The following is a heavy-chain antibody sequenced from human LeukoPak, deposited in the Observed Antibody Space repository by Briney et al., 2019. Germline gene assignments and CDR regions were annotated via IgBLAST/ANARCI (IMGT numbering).Heavy chain of an antibody. Sequence: ASVKVSCKASRGTFSSYAISWVRQAPGQGLEWMGGIIPIFSTANYAHKFQGRVTITADESTSTAYMELSSLRSEDTAVYYCAREVVYAIGYLDYWGQGTLVTVSS. CDR3: AREVVYAIGYLDY. CDR2: IIPIFSTA. V-gene: IGHV1-69*13. J-gene: IGHJ4*02. D-gene: IGHD2-8*02. CDR1: RGTFSSYA.